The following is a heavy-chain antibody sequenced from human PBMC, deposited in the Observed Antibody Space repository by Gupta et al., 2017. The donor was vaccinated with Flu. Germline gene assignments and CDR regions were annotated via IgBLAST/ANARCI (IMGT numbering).Heavy chain of an antibody. CDR1: GFTFSSYG. Sequence: QVQLVESGGGVVQPGRSLRLSCAASGFTFSSYGMHWVRQAPGKGLEWVAVIWYDGSNKYYADSVKGRFTISRDNSKNTLYLQMNSLRAEDTAVYYCARDGTIGSWYGWRFGGIDYWGQGTLVTVSS. D-gene: IGHD6-13*01. CDR2: IWYDGSNK. CDR3: ARDGTIGSWYGWRFGGIDY. J-gene: IGHJ4*02. V-gene: IGHV3-33*01.